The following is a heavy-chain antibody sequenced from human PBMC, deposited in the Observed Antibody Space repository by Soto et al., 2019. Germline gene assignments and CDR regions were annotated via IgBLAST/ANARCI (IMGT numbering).Heavy chain of an antibody. Sequence: QVQLQESGPGLVKPSGTLSLTCAVSGGSISSGNWWSWVRQPPGKGLEWIGEIYHSGRANYNPSLKSRFTISVDKSKKQFSLNLSSVTAADTAVYYCAKDSGSTGCWGQGTLVTVSS. CDR1: GGSISSGNW. CDR2: IYHSGRA. J-gene: IGHJ4*02. D-gene: IGHD1-26*01. V-gene: IGHV4-4*02. CDR3: AKDSGSTGC.